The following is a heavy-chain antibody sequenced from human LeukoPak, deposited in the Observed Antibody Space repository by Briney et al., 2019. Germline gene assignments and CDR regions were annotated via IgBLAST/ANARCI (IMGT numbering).Heavy chain of an antibody. D-gene: IGHD7-27*01. CDR2: INPNSGGT. J-gene: IGHJ4*02. Sequence: ASVKVSCKASGYTFTGYYMHWVRQAPGQGLEWMGWINPNSGGTNYAQKFQGRVTMTRDTSISTAYMELSRLRSDDTAVYYCTRGPHWDPHFDYWGQGTLVTVSS. V-gene: IGHV1-2*02. CDR3: TRGPHWDPHFDY. CDR1: GYTFTGYY.